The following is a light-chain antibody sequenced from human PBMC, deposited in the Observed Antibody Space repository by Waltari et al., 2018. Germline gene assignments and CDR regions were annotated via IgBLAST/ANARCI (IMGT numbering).Light chain of an antibody. CDR2: KAS. J-gene: IGKJ1*01. CDR3: QQYNRYST. Sequence: DIQMTQSPSTLSASVGDRVTITCLASQSISSYLAWYQQEPGKAPKLLISKASTLGSGVPARFSGSGSGTEFTLTISSLQPDDFATYYCQQYNRYSTFGQGTKVEIK. V-gene: IGKV1-5*03. CDR1: QSISSY.